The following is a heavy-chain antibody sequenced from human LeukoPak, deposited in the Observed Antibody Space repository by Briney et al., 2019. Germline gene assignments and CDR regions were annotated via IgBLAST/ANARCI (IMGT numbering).Heavy chain of an antibody. J-gene: IGHJ5*02. CDR1: GGSISSGGYY. CDR2: IYYSGST. Sequence: SETLSLTCTVSGGSISSGGYYWSWIRQHPGKGLEWIGYIYYSGSTYYNPSLKSRVTISVDTSKNQFSLKLSSVTAADTAVYYCARITMVRGVIINHNWFDPWGQGTLVTVSS. V-gene: IGHV4-31*03. CDR3: ARITMVRGVIINHNWFDP. D-gene: IGHD3-10*01.